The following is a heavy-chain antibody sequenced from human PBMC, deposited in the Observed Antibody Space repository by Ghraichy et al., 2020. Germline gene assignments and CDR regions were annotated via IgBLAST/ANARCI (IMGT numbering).Heavy chain of an antibody. CDR1: GFTFDSYA. J-gene: IGHJ4*02. Sequence: GGSLRLSCAASGFTFDSYAMGWVRQAPGKGLEWVSSMSHSGADTYYADSVKGRFVISRDSSENKVYLQMNSLRAEDTAVYYCAKLGGYYGSGSHPYFDYWGLGTLVTVYS. CDR2: MSHSGADT. D-gene: IGHD3-10*01. V-gene: IGHV3-23*01. CDR3: AKLGGYYGSGSHPYFDY.